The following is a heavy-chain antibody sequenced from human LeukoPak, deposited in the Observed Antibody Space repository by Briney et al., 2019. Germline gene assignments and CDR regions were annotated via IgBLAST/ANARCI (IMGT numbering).Heavy chain of an antibody. D-gene: IGHD4-17*01. J-gene: IGHJ3*02. Sequence: GGSLRLSCAASGFTFSSYPMSWVRQAPGKGLEWVSAISGSGGSTYYADSVKGRFTTSRDNSKNTLYLQMNSLRAEDTAVYYCAKEGVDDYGDSAGAFDIWGQGTMVTVSS. CDR2: ISGSGGST. CDR3: AKEGVDDYGDSAGAFDI. V-gene: IGHV3-23*01. CDR1: GFTFSSYP.